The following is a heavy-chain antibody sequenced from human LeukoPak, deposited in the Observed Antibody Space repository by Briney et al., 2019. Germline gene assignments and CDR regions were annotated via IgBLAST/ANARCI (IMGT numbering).Heavy chain of an antibody. J-gene: IGHJ5*02. D-gene: IGHD6-13*01. CDR3: ARVDPLPGIAAAGEEWFDP. Sequence: SETLSLTCTVSGGSISSYYWSWIRQPAGKGLEWIGRIYTSGSTNYNPSLKSRVTMSVDTSKNQFSLKLSSATAADTAVYYCARVDPLPGIAAAGEEWFDPWGQGTLVTVSS. CDR2: IYTSGST. CDR1: GGSISSYY. V-gene: IGHV4-4*07.